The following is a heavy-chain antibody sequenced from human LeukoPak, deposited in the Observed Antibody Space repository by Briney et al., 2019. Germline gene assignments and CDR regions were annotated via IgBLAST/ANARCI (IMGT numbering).Heavy chain of an antibody. CDR3: ARRGGSGYYYGWYFDL. V-gene: IGHV4-31*03. CDR2: IYYSGSN. Sequence: SHTLSLTCTVSGGSISSGGYYWRWIRQHPGKGLEWFGYIYYSGSNYYNPSLKSRVTISVDTSKNQFSLKLSSVTAAETAVYYGARRGGSGYYYGWYFDLWGRGTLVTVSS. J-gene: IGHJ2*01. D-gene: IGHD3-22*01. CDR1: GGSISSGGYY.